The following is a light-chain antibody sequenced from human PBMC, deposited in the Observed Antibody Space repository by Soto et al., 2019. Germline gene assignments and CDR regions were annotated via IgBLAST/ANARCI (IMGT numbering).Light chain of an antibody. CDR2: DAS. V-gene: IGKV3-20*01. CDR3: QQFSSYPLT. J-gene: IGKJ4*01. Sequence: EVGFTQSPGTVSLSPGERATLPCRASQTVRNNYLAWYQQKPGQAPRLLIYDASSRATGIPDRFSGGGSGTDFTLTISRLEPEDFAVYYCQQFSSYPLTFGGGTKVDIK. CDR1: QTVRNNY.